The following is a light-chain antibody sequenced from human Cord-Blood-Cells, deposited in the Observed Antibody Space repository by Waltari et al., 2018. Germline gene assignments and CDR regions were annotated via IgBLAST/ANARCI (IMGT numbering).Light chain of an antibody. CDR3: QQSYSTLYLT. CDR2: AAS. J-gene: IGKJ4*01. Sequence: DIQMNQSPSSLSASVGDRVTITCRASQSISSYLNWYQQKPGKAPKLLIYAASSLQSGVPSRFSGSGSGTDFTLTISSLQPEDFATYYCQQSYSTLYLTFGGGTKVEIK. V-gene: IGKV1-39*01. CDR1: QSISSY.